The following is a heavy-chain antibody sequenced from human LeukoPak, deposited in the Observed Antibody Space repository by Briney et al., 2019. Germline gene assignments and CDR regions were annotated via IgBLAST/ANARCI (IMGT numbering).Heavy chain of an antibody. J-gene: IGHJ4*02. V-gene: IGHV2-26*01. CDR1: GFSLSNARMG. CDR2: IFSTDEK. Sequence: SGPTLVNPTETLTLTCTVSGFSLSNARMGVSWIRQPPGKALEWLAHIFSTDEKSYSTSLKSRLTISKDTSKGQVVLTMTNMDPVDTATYYCARIKNGYGDFFPFGYWGQGTLVTVSS. CDR3: ARIKNGYGDFFPFGY. D-gene: IGHD4-17*01.